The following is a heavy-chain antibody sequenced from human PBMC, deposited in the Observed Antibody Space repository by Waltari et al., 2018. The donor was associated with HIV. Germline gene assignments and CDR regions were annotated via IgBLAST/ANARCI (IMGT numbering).Heavy chain of an antibody. CDR2: ISGSGDNT. J-gene: IGHJ4*02. V-gene: IGHV3-23*01. CDR1: EFTFNLHG. CDR3: GKDPSSWTRADS. D-gene: IGHD6-13*01. Sequence: EVQLLESGGGLVQPGGSLRLSCASSEFTFNLHGMIWVRQAPGRGLEWVSTISGSGDNTHYADSVKGRFTISRDNSKNTMYLQMNSLRAEDTAVYFCGKDPSSWTRADSWGQGTLVTVSS.